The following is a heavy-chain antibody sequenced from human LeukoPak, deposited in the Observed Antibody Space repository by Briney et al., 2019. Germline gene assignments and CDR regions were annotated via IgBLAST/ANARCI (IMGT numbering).Heavy chain of an antibody. CDR3: AKDLREIAVAGIFDY. CDR2: ISGSGGST. CDR1: GFTFSSYA. J-gene: IGHJ4*02. Sequence: GGSLRPSCAASGFTFSSYATSWVRQAPGKGLEWVSTISGSGGSTYYADSVKGRFTISRGNSKNTLYLQMNSLRAEDTAVYYCAKDLREIAVAGIFDYWGQGTLVTVSS. V-gene: IGHV3-23*01. D-gene: IGHD6-19*01.